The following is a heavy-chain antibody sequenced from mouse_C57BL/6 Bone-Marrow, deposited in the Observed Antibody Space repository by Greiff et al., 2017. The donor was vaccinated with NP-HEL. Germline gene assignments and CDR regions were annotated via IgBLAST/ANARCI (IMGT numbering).Heavy chain of an antibody. J-gene: IGHJ4*01. V-gene: IGHV1-77*01. CDR1: GYTFPDYY. CDR3: ASPRDYYGTDAMDY. CDR2: IGPGSGST. D-gene: IGHD1-1*01. Sequence: QVQLQQSGAELVKPGASVNISCKASGYTFPDYYINWVKQRPGQGLEWIGKIGPGSGSTYYNEKFKGKATLTADKSSSTAYMQLSSLTSEDSAVYFCASPRDYYGTDAMDYWGQGTSVTVSS.